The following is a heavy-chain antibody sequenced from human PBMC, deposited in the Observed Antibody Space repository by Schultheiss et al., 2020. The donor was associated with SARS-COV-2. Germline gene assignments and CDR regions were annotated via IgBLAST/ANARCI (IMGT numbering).Heavy chain of an antibody. V-gene: IGHV3-33*01. Sequence: GGSLRLSCAASGFTFSSYGMHWVRQAPGKGLEWVAVIWYDGSNKYYADSVKGRFTISRDNSKNTLYLQMNSLRAEDTAVYYCARDYRIGYSYGHGVDYWGQGTQVTVSS. CDR3: ARDYRIGYSYGHGVDY. D-gene: IGHD5-18*01. CDR2: IWYDGSNK. J-gene: IGHJ4*02. CDR1: GFTFSSYG.